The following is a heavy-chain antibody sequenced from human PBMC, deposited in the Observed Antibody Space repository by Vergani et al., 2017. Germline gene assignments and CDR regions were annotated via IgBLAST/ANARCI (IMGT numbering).Heavy chain of an antibody. V-gene: IGHV3-30*18. CDR2: ISYDGSNK. Sequence: QVQLVESGGGVVQPGRSLRLSCAASGFTFSSYGMHWVRQAPGKGLEWVAVISYDGSNKYYADSVKGRFTISRDNSKTTLYLQMNSLRAEDTAVYYCAKVSSSWYYYYYMDVWGKGTTVTVSS. CDR1: GFTFSSYG. D-gene: IGHD6-13*01. CDR3: AKVSSSWYYYYYMDV. J-gene: IGHJ6*03.